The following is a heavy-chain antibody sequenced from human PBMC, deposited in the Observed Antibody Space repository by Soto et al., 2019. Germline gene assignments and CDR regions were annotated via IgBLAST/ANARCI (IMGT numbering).Heavy chain of an antibody. V-gene: IGHV1-8*01. CDR2: MNPNSGNT. Sequence: ASVKVSCKAAGYTITSYDINWVRQATRQGLEWMGWMNPNSGNTGYAQKFQGRVTMTRNTSISTAYMELSSVRSEDTAVYYCATVPYYYDSSGYYPQYYFDYWGQGTLVTVSS. CDR3: ATVPYYYDSSGYYPQYYFDY. D-gene: IGHD3-22*01. J-gene: IGHJ4*02. CDR1: GYTITSYD.